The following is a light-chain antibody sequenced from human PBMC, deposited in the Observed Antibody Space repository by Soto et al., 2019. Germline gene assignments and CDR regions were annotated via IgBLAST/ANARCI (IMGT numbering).Light chain of an antibody. Sequence: DIQMTQSPSTLSASVGDRVTITCRASQNINILLAWYQQNPGKAPKFLISRASSLESGVPSRFSGMVSGTTFTLTVTNPHPDDYATYYCRQYHSSSWTFGQGTKVEIQ. CDR3: RQYHSSSWT. J-gene: IGKJ1*01. CDR2: RAS. V-gene: IGKV1-5*03. CDR1: QNINIL.